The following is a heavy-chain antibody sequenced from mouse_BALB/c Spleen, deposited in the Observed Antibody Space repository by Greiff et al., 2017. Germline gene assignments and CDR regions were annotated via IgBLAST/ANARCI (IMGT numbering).Heavy chain of an antibody. CDR1: GYTFTSYN. CDR3: ARWGPVSAMDY. J-gene: IGHJ4*01. V-gene: IGHV1-12*01. CDR2: IYPGNGDT. D-gene: IGHD6-2*01. Sequence: VQLQQPGAELVKPGASVKMSCKASGYTFTSYNMHWVKQTPGQGLEWIGAIYPGNGDTSYNQKFKGKATLTADKSSSTAYMQLSSLTSEDSAVYYCARWGPVSAMDYWGQGTSVTVSS.